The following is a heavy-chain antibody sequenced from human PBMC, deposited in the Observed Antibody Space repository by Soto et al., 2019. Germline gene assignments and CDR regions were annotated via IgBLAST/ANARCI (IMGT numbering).Heavy chain of an antibody. CDR3: AKSGQSSWANMHV. J-gene: IGHJ6*02. CDR2: ISGSGDNT. V-gene: IGHV3-23*01. Sequence: EVQLLESGGGLVQPGGSLRLSCAASGFTFSSYAINWVRQAPGKGLEWASTISGSGDNTYYADSVKGRFTISRDNSKNTLSLQMNSLSVEDTAVYYCAKSGQSSWANMHVWGQGTTVTVSS. D-gene: IGHD2-2*01. CDR1: GFTFSSYA.